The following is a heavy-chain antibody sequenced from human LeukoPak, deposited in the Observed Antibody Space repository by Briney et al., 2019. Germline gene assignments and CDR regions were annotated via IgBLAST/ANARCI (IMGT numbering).Heavy chain of an antibody. Sequence: GGSLRLSCAASGFTFSSYGMHWVRQAPGKGLEGVAFIRYDGSNKYYADSVKGRFTISRDYSKNTLYLQMNSLRAEDTAVYYCAKGGRVIGWYVYWGQGTLVTVSS. J-gene: IGHJ4*02. CDR1: GFTFSSYG. CDR3: AKGGRVIGWYVY. D-gene: IGHD6-19*01. CDR2: IRYDGSNK. V-gene: IGHV3-30*02.